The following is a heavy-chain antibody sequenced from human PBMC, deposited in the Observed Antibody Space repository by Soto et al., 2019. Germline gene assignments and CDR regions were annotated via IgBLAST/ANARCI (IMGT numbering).Heavy chain of an antibody. CDR2: INGYNGNT. CDR3: ERDHRKNVVVVPAAYYYYYMDV. V-gene: IGHV1-18*01. CDR1: GYMFPSYG. J-gene: IGHJ6*03. Sequence: QVQLVQSGAEVKKTGASVTVSCKASGYMFPSYGITWVRQAPGQGLEWMGWINGYNGNTNYAQKFQGRVTLTTDTSTTTAYLELRSLTSDDTDVYYCERDHRKNVVVVPAAYYYYYMDVWGKGTTVTVSS. D-gene: IGHD2-2*01.